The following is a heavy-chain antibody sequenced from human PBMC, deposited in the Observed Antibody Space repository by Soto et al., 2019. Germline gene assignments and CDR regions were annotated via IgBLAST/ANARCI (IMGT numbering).Heavy chain of an antibody. CDR1: GFTFSDYY. D-gene: IGHD1-7*01. Sequence: PGGSLRLSCAASGFTFSDYYMSWIRQAPGKGLEWVSYISSSGSTIYYADSVKGRFTISRDNAKNSLYLQMNSLRAEDTAVYYCARDSSAWNYCWFDPWGQGTLVTVSS. CDR3: ARDSSAWNYCWFDP. V-gene: IGHV3-11*01. J-gene: IGHJ5*02. CDR2: ISSSGSTI.